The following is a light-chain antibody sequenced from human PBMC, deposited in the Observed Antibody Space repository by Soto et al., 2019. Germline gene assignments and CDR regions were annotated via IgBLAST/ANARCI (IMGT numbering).Light chain of an antibody. J-gene: IGLJ2*01. CDR3: SSYTSSSTVV. CDR2: EVS. Sequence: QSALTQPASVSGSPGQSITISCTGTSSDVGAYIYVSWYQQHPGKAPKLMIYEVSNRPSGVSNRFSGSKSGNTASLTISGLQAEDEADYYCSSYTSSSTVVFGGGTKLTVL. V-gene: IGLV2-14*01. CDR1: SSDVGAYIY.